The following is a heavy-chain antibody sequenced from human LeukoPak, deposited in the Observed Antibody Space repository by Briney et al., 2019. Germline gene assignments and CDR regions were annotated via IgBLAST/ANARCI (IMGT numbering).Heavy chain of an antibody. J-gene: IGHJ4*02. CDR1: GFTFSSYS. CDR3: AREEYSSSWYDY. CDR2: ISSSSTYI. V-gene: IGHV3-21*01. Sequence: GGSLRLSCAASGFTFSSYSMNWVRQAPGKGLEWVSSISSSSTYIYYADSVKGRFAISRDDAKNSLYLQMNSLRGEDTAVYYCAREEYSSSWYDYWGQGTLVTVSS. D-gene: IGHD6-13*01.